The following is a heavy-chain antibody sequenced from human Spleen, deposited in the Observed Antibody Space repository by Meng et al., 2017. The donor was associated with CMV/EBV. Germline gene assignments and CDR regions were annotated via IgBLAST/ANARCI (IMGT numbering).Heavy chain of an antibody. CDR2: IYRDGITT. CDR3: ARGLYSSGWFFDY. Sequence: GGSLRLSCAASGFTISSYALSWVRQAPGKGPEWVSVIYRDGITTYYADSVKGRFTISRDDSKNTLYLQMNSLRVEDTAVYYCARGLYSSGWFFDYWGQGTLVTVSS. J-gene: IGHJ4*02. CDR1: GFTISSYA. D-gene: IGHD6-19*01. V-gene: IGHV3-23*03.